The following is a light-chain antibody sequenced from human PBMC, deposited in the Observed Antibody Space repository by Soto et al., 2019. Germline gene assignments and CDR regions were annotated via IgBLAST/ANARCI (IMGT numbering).Light chain of an antibody. CDR1: SSGVGTYDD. CDR2: EVT. V-gene: IGLV2-14*01. CDR3: SSYTIGSTYV. Sequence: QSVLTQPASVSASPGQSITISCTGTSSGVGTYDDVSWYRQHPGKAPRLLIYEVTNRPSGVSNRFSGSKSGDTASLTISGLQAEDEGDYYCSSYTIGSTYVFGSGTKVTVL. J-gene: IGLJ1*01.